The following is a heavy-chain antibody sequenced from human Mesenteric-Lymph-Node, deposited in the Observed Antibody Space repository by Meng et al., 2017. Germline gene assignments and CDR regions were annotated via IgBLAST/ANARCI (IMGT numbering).Heavy chain of an antibody. J-gene: IGHJ4*02. D-gene: IGHD1-26*01. CDR2: ISYDGSNK. Sequence: GGSLRLSCAASGFTFSNYGMGWVRQAPGKGLEWVAVISYDGSNKYYADSVKGRFTISRDNSKNTLYLQMNSLRAEDTAVYYCARSLFIVGASNYEYELDYWGQGTLVTVSS. V-gene: IGHV3-30*03. CDR1: GFTFSNYG. CDR3: ARSLFIVGASNYEYELDY.